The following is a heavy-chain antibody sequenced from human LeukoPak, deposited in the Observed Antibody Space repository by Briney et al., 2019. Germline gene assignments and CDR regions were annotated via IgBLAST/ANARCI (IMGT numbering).Heavy chain of an antibody. J-gene: IGHJ6*03. CDR1: GGTFSSYA. CDR2: IIPIFGTA. V-gene: IGHV1-69*06. CDR3: ARAQHYDILTGYYQTFYYMDV. D-gene: IGHD3-9*01. Sequence: SVKVSYKAFGGTFSSYAISCVRQAPGQGLEWMGRIIPIFGTANYAQKFQGRVTITADKSTSTAYMELSSLRSEDTAVYYCARAQHYDILTGYYQTFYYMDVWGKGTTVTVSS.